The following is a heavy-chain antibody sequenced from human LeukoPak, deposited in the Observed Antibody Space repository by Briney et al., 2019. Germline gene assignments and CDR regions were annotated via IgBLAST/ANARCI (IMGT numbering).Heavy chain of an antibody. Sequence: GGSLRLSCTASGFTFSSHWMHWVRQAPGKGLVWVSRINFDGSSTNYADSVKGRFTISRDNTKDTLYLQINSLRAEDTAVYYCAKEGYSSGWYPNPHFDYWGQGTLVTVSS. J-gene: IGHJ4*02. CDR3: AKEGYSSGWYPNPHFDY. CDR2: INFDGSST. CDR1: GFTFSSHW. V-gene: IGHV3-74*01. D-gene: IGHD6-19*01.